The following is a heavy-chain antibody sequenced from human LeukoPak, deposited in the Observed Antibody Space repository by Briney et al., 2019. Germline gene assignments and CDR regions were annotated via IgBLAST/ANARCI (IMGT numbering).Heavy chain of an antibody. J-gene: IGHJ3*02. CDR1: GFTFSSYW. CDR3: ARIARLSSGSNAFDI. CDR2: IKQDGSEK. V-gene: IGHV3-7*03. Sequence: GGSLRLSCAASGFTFSSYWMTWVRQAPGKGLEWVANIKQDGSEKDYVDSVKGRFTISRDNAKNSLYLQMNSLRAEDTAVYYCARIARLSSGSNAFDIWGQGTMGTVSS. D-gene: IGHD6-19*01.